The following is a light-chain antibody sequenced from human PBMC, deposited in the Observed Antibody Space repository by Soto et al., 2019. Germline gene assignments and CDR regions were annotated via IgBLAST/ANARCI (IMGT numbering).Light chain of an antibody. J-gene: IGKJ1*01. CDR1: QSVSNY. CDR2: DAS. Sequence: EIVLTQSPATLSLSPGERATLSCRASQSVSNYLAWYQQKPGQAPRLLIYDASNRATGTPDRFRGSGSGTDFTLTITRLEPEDFAVYYCHQYGSAPWTFGQGTKVEIK. V-gene: IGKV3-20*01. CDR3: HQYGSAPWT.